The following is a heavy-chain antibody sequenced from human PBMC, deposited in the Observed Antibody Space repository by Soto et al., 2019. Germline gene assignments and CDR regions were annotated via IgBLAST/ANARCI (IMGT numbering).Heavy chain of an antibody. J-gene: IGHJ4*02. CDR1: GGTFSSYA. D-gene: IGHD5-18*01. V-gene: IGHV1-69*13. CDR2: IIPIFGTA. CDR3: ARGLVDTAMAFDY. Sequence: VASVKVSCKASGGTFSSYAISWVRQAPGQGLEWMGGIIPIFGTANYAQKFQGRVTITADESTSTAYMELSSLRSEDTAVYYCARGLVDTAMAFDYWGQGTLVTVS.